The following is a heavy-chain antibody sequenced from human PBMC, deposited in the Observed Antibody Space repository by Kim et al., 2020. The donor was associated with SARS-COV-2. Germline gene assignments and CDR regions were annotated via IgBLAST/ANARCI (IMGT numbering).Heavy chain of an antibody. CDR1: GYTLTELS. D-gene: IGHD6-13*01. CDR3: ATSPAYSSSWYFSPFGY. Sequence: ASVKVSCKVSGYTLTELSMHWVRQAPGKGLEWMGGFDPEDGETINAQKFQGRVTMTEDTPTDTAYMELSSLRSEDTAVYYCATSPAYSSSWYFSPFGYWGQGTLVSVSS. J-gene: IGHJ4*02. CDR2: FDPEDGET. V-gene: IGHV1-24*01.